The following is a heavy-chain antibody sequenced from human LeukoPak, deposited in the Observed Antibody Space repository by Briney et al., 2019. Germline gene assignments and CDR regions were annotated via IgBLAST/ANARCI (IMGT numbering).Heavy chain of an antibody. V-gene: IGHV3-23*01. Sequence: GGSLRLSCAASGFTFSNYALSWVRQAPGKGLEWVSGISGSGDSRDHADSVKGRFTISRDNSKNTLYLQMNSLRAEDTAVYYCARDRGSWGQGTLVTVSP. CDR3: ARDRGS. CDR2: ISGSGDSR. CDR1: GFTFSNYA. J-gene: IGHJ5*02. D-gene: IGHD3-10*01.